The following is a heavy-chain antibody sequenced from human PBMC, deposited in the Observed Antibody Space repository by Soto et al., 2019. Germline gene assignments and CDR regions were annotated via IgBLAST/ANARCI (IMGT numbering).Heavy chain of an antibody. CDR3: ARLTYRSGWFDF. D-gene: IGHD2-15*01. J-gene: IGHJ4*02. Sequence: GESLKISCQGSGYRFTNYWITWVRQKPCKGLEWMGTIDCSDSNSKNSPSLQGHVTISADRSINTAYLQWSSLKASDTALYYCARLTYRSGWFDFWGQGPRSPSPQ. CDR2: IDCSDSNS. CDR1: GYRFTNYW. V-gene: IGHV5-10-1*01.